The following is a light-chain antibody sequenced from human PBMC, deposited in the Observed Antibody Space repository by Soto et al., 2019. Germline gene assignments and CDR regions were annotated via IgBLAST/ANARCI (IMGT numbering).Light chain of an antibody. CDR1: QSVSSN. Sequence: ETVMTQSPATLSVSPGERATLSCRASQSVSSNLAWYQQKPGQAPRLFFYGASTRATGIPARFSGSGSGTEFTLTISSLQSEDFAVYYCQQYNNWPPITFGQGTRLEIK. CDR2: GAS. J-gene: IGKJ5*01. V-gene: IGKV3-15*01. CDR3: QQYNNWPPIT.